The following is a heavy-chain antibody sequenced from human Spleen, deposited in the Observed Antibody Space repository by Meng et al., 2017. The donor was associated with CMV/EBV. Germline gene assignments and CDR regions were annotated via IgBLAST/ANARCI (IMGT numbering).Heavy chain of an antibody. Sequence: ASVKVSCKASGYTFTAHYFHWVRQAPGQGLEWMGWIHPHRGDTNYAQQFQGRVTLTRDTSINTGYMELSSLRSEDTAVYYCARDRHYYYGMDVWGQGTTVTVSS. CDR2: IHPHRGDT. V-gene: IGHV1-2*02. CDR1: GYTFTAHY. J-gene: IGHJ6*02. CDR3: ARDRHYYYGMDV.